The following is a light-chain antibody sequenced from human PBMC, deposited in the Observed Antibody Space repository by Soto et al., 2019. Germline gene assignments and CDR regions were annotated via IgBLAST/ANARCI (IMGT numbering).Light chain of an antibody. CDR1: QSVSQSVTTN. V-gene: IGKV3D-15*01. CDR3: HYYDKWPPGT. CDR2: DAS. Sequence: EIVMMQFPATLSVSPGERVTLSCRASQSVSQSVTTNLAWYQQKPGQAPRLLIFDASARAVDIPGRFSGSMSGTEFTLTISSLQPEDFAVYYCHYYDKWPPGTFGQGTKVEIK. J-gene: IGKJ1*01.